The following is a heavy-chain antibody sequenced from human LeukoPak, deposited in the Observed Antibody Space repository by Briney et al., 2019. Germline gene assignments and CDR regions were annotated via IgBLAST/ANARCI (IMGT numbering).Heavy chain of an antibody. J-gene: IGHJ4*02. Sequence: ASVKASCKASGYTFTGYHMHWVRQVPGQGLEWMGWIKPNSGGTNYAQNFQGRVTMTRDTSISTAYMELSRLRSDDTAVYFCARDRAVATIGGVDYWGQGTLVTVSS. D-gene: IGHD5-12*01. CDR3: ARDRAVATIGGVDY. V-gene: IGHV1-2*02. CDR1: GYTFTGYH. CDR2: IKPNSGGT.